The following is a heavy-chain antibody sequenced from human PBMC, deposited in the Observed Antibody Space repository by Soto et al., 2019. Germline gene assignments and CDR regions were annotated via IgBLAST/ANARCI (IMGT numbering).Heavy chain of an antibody. V-gene: IGHV3-21*01. CDR1: GFTFSSYS. CDR3: ARDGLVAGDFDY. CDR2: ISSSSSYI. D-gene: IGHD6-19*01. Sequence: GGSLRLSCAASGFTFSSYSMNWVRQAPGKGLEWVSSISSSSSYIYYADSVKGRFTISRDNAKNSLYLQMNSLRAEDTAVYYCARDGLVAGDFDYWGQGTLVTVSS. J-gene: IGHJ4*02.